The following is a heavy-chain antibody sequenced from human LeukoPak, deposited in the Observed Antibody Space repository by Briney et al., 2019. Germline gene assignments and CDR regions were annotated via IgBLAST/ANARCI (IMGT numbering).Heavy chain of an antibody. CDR1: GGSSSFYY. CDR2: IHTSGST. Sequence: SETLSLTCTDSGGSSSFYYWTWIRQPPGKGLEWIGYIHTSGSTTYNPSLKSRVTMSIDTSKNQFSLRLSSVTAADTAVYYCVRPGQSSWWVYFNYWGQGTVVTVSS. CDR3: VRPGQSSWWVYFNY. J-gene: IGHJ4*02. V-gene: IGHV4-4*09. D-gene: IGHD2-15*01.